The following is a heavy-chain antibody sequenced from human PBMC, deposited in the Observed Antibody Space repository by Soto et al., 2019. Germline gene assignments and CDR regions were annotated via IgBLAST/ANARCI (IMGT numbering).Heavy chain of an antibody. CDR3: ARDAPNIVVVVAASDYYYGMDV. J-gene: IGHJ6*02. D-gene: IGHD2-15*01. CDR2: ISAYNGNT. V-gene: IGHV1-18*01. Sequence: ASVKVSCKASGYTFTSYGISWVRLAPGQGLEWMGWISAYNGNTNYAQKLQGRVTMTTDTSTSTAYMELRSLRSDDTAVYYCARDAPNIVVVVAASDYYYGMDVWGQGTTVTVSS. CDR1: GYTFTSYG.